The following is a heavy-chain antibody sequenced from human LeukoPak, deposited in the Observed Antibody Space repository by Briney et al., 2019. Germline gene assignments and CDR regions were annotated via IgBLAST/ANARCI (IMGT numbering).Heavy chain of an antibody. Sequence: PGGSLRLSCAASGFTFSSYATHWVRQAPGKGLEWVAVISYDGSNKYYADSVKGRFTISRDNSKNTLYLQMNSLRAEDTAVYYCAKGTSSGYSYGYDFFFDYWGQGTLVTVSS. J-gene: IGHJ4*02. D-gene: IGHD5-18*01. CDR3: AKGTSSGYSYGYDFFFDY. CDR1: GFTFSSYA. CDR2: ISYDGSNK. V-gene: IGHV3-30-3*01.